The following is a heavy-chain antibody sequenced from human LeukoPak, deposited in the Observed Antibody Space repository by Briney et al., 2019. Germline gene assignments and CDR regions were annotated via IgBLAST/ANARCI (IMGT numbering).Heavy chain of an antibody. J-gene: IGHJ4*02. V-gene: IGHV3-48*02. CDR1: GFTFSTYT. CDR2: ISGSGSAI. CDR3: ARAPPDYGDFDN. Sequence: GGSLRLSCAASGFTFSTYTMNWVRQAPGKGLEWVSYISGSGSAIYYADSVKGRFTISRDNGKNSLYLQLNSLRDEDTAVYYCARAPPDYGDFDNWGQGTLVTVSS. D-gene: IGHD4-17*01.